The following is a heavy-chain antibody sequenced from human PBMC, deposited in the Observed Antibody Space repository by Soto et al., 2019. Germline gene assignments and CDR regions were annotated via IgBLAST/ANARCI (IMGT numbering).Heavy chain of an antibody. CDR2: IKTQAEGVTT. J-gene: IGHJ4*02. Sequence: GSLRLSCEASGFTFNTAWMTWLRQAPGKGLEWVALIKTQAEGVTTHYDAPVKGRFTVSRDDSKNTVYLQVNSLNTEDTAVYYCDADTPPFGQGEFEYWGQGTQVTVSS. D-gene: IGHD3-16*01. V-gene: IGHV3-15*01. CDR1: GFTFNTAW. CDR3: DADTPPFGQGEFEY.